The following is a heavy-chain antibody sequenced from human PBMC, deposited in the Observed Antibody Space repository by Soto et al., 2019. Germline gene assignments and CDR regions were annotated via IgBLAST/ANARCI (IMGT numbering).Heavy chain of an antibody. V-gene: IGHV1-69*01. D-gene: IGHD3-22*01. Sequence: QVQLVQSGAEVKKPGSSVKVSCKASGGTFSSYAISWVRQAPGQGLEWMGGIIPIVGTANYAQRFQGRVTITADESTSTAYMELSSLRSEDTAVYYCARDSPSTYYYDSSGYYWYYFDYWGQGTLVTVSS. CDR3: ARDSPSTYYYDSSGYYWYYFDY. J-gene: IGHJ4*02. CDR2: IIPIVGTA. CDR1: GGTFSSYA.